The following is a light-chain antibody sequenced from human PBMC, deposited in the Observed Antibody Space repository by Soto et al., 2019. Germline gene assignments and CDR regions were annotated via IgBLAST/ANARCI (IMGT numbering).Light chain of an antibody. CDR1: SGSIASNY. Sequence: NFMLPQPHSVSESPGKTVHLSCTRSSGSIASNYVQWYQQRPGSSPTTVIYEDNQRPSGVPDRFSGSIDSSSNSSSLTISGLKTEDETVYYFQSYDSSNRVFGGGTK. CDR3: QSYDSSNRV. CDR2: EDN. V-gene: IGLV6-57*01. J-gene: IGLJ3*02.